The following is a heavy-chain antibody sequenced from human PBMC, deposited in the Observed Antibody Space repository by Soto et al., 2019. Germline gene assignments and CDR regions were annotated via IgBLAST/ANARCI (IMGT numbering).Heavy chain of an antibody. CDR3: AGSLGYCGSTSCSHYYFDY. CDR2: IYYSGST. V-gene: IGHV4-59*01. CDR1: GGSISSYY. J-gene: IGHJ4*02. Sequence: SETLSLTCTVSGGSISSYYWSWIRQPPGKGLEWIGYIYYSGSTNYNPSLKSRVTISVDTSKNQFSLKLSSVTAADTAVYYCAGSLGYCGSTSCSHYYFDYWGQRTLVTVSS. D-gene: IGHD2-2*01.